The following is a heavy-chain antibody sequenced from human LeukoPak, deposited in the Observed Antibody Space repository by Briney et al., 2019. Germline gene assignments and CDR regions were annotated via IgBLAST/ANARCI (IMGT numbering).Heavy chain of an antibody. J-gene: IGHJ3*02. V-gene: IGHV1-69*13. D-gene: IGHD2-21*02. CDR3: ASGLYCGGDCFRAHAFDI. CDR1: GGTFSSYA. Sequence: ASVKVSCKASGGTFSSYAISWVRQAPGQGLEWMGGIIPIFGTANYAQKFQGRVTITADESTSTAYMELSSLRSEDTAVYYCASGLYCGGDCFRAHAFDIWGQGTMVTVSS. CDR2: IIPIFGTA.